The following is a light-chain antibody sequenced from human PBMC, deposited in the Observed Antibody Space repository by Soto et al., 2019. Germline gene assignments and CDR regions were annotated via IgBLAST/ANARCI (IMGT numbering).Light chain of an antibody. CDR3: TSHTASSTWV. CDR1: SSDVGYDNY. J-gene: IGLJ3*02. Sequence: QSVLTQPASVSRSPGQSITISCTGTSSDVGYDNYVSWFQQHPGKAPKLMIYEVSRRPSGVSNRFSGSKSANTASLTISGRQAQDEADYYCTSHTASSTWVFGGGTKLTVL. CDR2: EVS. V-gene: IGLV2-14*01.